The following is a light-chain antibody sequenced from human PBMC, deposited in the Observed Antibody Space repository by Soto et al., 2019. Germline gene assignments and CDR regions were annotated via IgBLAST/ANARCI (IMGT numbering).Light chain of an antibody. Sequence: IQMTQSPSTLSASKGYRFTITCRASQSISSWLAWYQQKPGKAPKLLIYKASSLESGVPSRFSGSGSGTEFTLTISSLQPDDFATYYCQQYNSYWTFGQGTKVDIK. CDR3: QQYNSYWT. J-gene: IGKJ1*01. CDR1: QSISSW. V-gene: IGKV1-5*03. CDR2: KAS.